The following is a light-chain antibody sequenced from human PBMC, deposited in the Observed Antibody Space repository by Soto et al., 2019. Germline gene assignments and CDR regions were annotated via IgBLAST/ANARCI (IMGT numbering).Light chain of an antibody. CDR1: QSVSSTY. CDR2: GAS. V-gene: IGKV3-20*01. CDR3: QQFGSSPIT. Sequence: EIVLTQSPGTLSLSPGESATLSCRASQSVSSTYLAWYRQKPGQSPRLLIYGASSGATGIPDRFSGSGSGTDFTLTISRLVPEDFAVYYCQQFGSSPITFGQGTRLEIK. J-gene: IGKJ5*01.